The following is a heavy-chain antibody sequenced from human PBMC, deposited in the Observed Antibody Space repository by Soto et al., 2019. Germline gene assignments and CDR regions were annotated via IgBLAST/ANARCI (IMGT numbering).Heavy chain of an antibody. CDR2: FYYSGST. V-gene: IGHV4-59*12. Sequence: SETLSLTCTVSGGSITNYYWSWIRQPPGKGLEWIGSFYYSGSTNYNPSLKSRVTISVDTSKNQFSLKLSSVTAADTAVYYCARVGGINWFDPWGQGTLVTVSS. J-gene: IGHJ5*02. CDR1: GGSITNYY. CDR3: ARVGGINWFDP. D-gene: IGHD3-16*01.